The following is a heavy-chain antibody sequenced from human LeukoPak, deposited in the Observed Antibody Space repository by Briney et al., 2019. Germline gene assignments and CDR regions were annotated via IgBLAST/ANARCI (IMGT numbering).Heavy chain of an antibody. J-gene: IGHJ3*02. CDR3: ARGRATMVVTPDDAFDI. CDR1: GYTFTSYY. CDR2: IIPSGGST. D-gene: IGHD4-23*01. Sequence: GASVKVSCKASGYTFTSYYMHWVRQAPGQGLEWMGIIIPSGGSTSYAQKFQGRVTMTRDTSTSTVYMELSSLRSEDTAVYYCARGRATMVVTPDDAFDIWGQGTMVIVSS. V-gene: IGHV1-46*01.